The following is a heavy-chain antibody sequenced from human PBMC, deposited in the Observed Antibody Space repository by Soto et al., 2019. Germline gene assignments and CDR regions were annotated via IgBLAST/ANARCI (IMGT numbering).Heavy chain of an antibody. V-gene: IGHV1-2*02. CDR2: INPNSGGT. CDR3: ASPDPFRYGSAPDLDAFDI. Sequence: ASVKVSCKASGYTFTGYYMHWVRQAPGQGLEWMGWINPNSGGTNYAQKFQGRVTMTRDTSISTAYMELSRLRSDDTAVYYCASPDPFRYGSAPDLDAFDIGGQGTMVTVSS. J-gene: IGHJ3*02. CDR1: GYTFTGYY. D-gene: IGHD3-10*01.